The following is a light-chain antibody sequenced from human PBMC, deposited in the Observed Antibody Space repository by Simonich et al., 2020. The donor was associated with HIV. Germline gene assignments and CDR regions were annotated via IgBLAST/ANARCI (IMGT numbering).Light chain of an antibody. CDR1: QSVSSSY. Sequence: EIVLTQSPGTLSLSPGERATLSCRASQSVSSSYLAWYQQKPGQAPRLLIYGASGRATGIPDRFSGSGSGTDFTLTISRLEPEDFVTYYCQQANSFPRTFGQGTKVEIK. CDR2: GAS. CDR3: QQANSFPRT. J-gene: IGKJ1*01. V-gene: IGKV3-20*01.